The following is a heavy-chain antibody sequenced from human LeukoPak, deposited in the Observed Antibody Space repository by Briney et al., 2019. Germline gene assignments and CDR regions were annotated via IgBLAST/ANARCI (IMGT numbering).Heavy chain of an antibody. Sequence: GGSLKLSWQASEFTFSPYGMTWFRQAPGKGLEWVANIKEDGTEKNYVDSVKGRFTISRDNVKKSLYLEMNSLRVEDTAVYYCARGRWSDYWGQGTQVTVSS. CDR2: IKEDGTEK. J-gene: IGHJ4*02. CDR3: ARGRWSDY. CDR1: EFTFSPYG. V-gene: IGHV3-7*01. D-gene: IGHD5-24*01.